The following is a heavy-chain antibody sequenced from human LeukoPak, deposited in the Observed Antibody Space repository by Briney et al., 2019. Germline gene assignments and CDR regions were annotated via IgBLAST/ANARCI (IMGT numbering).Heavy chain of an antibody. CDR1: GYTFTSYY. Sequence: GASVKVSCKASGYTFTSYYMHWVRQAPGQGLEWMGIINPSGGSTSYAQKFQGRVTMTRNTSISTAYMELSSLRSEDTAVYYCARVKKSITMVRGVPSSNYYGMDVWGQGTTVTVSS. V-gene: IGHV1-46*01. D-gene: IGHD3-10*01. J-gene: IGHJ6*02. CDR2: INPSGGST. CDR3: ARVKKSITMVRGVPSSNYYGMDV.